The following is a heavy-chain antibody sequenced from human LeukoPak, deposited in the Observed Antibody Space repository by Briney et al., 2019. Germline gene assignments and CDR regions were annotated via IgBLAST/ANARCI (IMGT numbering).Heavy chain of an antibody. CDR3: ATITYFDYIWGRFVS. J-gene: IGHJ4*02. Sequence: GGSLRLSCAASGFTFSSYAMSWVRQAPGKGLEWVSALSGGGEYTYSADSVKGRFTISRDNSKNMLYLQMNSLGAEDTAVYYCATITYFDYIWGRFVSWGQGTLVTVSS. D-gene: IGHD3-16*01. CDR2: LSGGGEYT. V-gene: IGHV3-23*01. CDR1: GFTFSSYA.